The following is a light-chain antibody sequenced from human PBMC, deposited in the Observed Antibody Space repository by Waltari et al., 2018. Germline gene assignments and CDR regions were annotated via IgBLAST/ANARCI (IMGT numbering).Light chain of an antibody. CDR2: VNSDGSH. CDR3: QTGGHGTGV. V-gene: IGLV4-69*01. CDR1: SGHSSNI. J-gene: IGLJ3*02. Sequence: QLVLTQSPSASASLGASVKLTCTLSSGHSSNIIAWHQQQPEKGPRYLMKVNSDGSHSKGDEVPDRFSGSSSGAERYLTRASVQSEDEADYYCQTGGHGTGVFGGGTKLTVL.